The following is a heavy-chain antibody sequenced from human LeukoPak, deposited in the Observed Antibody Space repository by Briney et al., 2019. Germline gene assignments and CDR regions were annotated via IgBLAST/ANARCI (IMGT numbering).Heavy chain of an antibody. CDR2: IYPGDSDT. CDR3: ARRGCGWYGGYNWFDP. D-gene: IGHD6-19*01. V-gene: IGHV5-51*01. CDR1: GYSFTSYW. Sequence: GESLKISCKGSGYSFTSYWIGWVRQMPGKGLEWMGIIYPGDSDTRYSPSFQGQVTISADKSISTAYLQWSSLKASDTAMYYCARRGCGWYGGYNWFDPWGQGTLVTVSS. J-gene: IGHJ5*02.